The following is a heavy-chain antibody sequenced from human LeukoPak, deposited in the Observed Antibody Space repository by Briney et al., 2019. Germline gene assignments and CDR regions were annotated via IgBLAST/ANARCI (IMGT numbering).Heavy chain of an antibody. Sequence: SETLSLTCTVSGASITSYYWTWIRQPPGKGLEWIGYIHYSGSTNYNPSLKSRVTISVDTSKNQFSLKLSSVTAADTAVYYCARDLRAAYWGQGTLVTVSS. D-gene: IGHD3-16*01. J-gene: IGHJ4*02. V-gene: IGHV4-59*01. CDR3: ARDLRAAY. CDR1: GASITSYY. CDR2: IHYSGST.